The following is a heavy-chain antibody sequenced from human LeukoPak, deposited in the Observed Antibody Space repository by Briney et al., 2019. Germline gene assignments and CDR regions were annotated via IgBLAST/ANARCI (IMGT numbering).Heavy chain of an antibody. CDR2: ISSSSSYI. J-gene: IGHJ6*04. V-gene: IGHV3-21*01. CDR1: GFIFSKYG. Sequence: PGGTLRLSCAASGFIFSKYGMSWVRQAPGKGLEWVSSISSSSSYIYYADSVKGRFTISRDNAKNSLYLQMNSLRAEDTAVYYCAREGVWGKGTTVTVSS. CDR3: AREGV.